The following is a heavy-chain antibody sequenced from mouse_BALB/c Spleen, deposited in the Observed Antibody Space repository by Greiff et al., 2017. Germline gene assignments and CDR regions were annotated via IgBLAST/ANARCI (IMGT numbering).Heavy chain of an antibody. Sequence: EVKLMESGGGLVQPGGSRKLSCAASGFTFSSFGMHWVRQAPEKGLEWVAYISCGSSTIYYADTVKGRFTISRDNPKNTLFLQMTSLRSEDTAMYYCARSPYGNYVWFAYWGQGTLVTVSA. V-gene: IGHV5-17*02. CDR1: GFTFSSFG. D-gene: IGHD2-1*01. J-gene: IGHJ3*01. CDR2: ISCGSSTI. CDR3: ARSPYGNYVWFAY.